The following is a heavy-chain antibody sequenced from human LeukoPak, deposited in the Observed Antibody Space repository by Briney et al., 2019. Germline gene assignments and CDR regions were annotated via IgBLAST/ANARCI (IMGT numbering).Heavy chain of an antibody. Sequence: SETLSLTCTVSGSSVTSGGFYWSWIRQPPGKGLEWIGYVHESGDTYSNPSLRGRATVSMDRFTNQFSLNLRFVTAADTAVYFCARLKAADPPLDCWGQGTLVTVSS. CDR2: VHESGDT. D-gene: IGHD6-13*01. V-gene: IGHV4-30-2*01. J-gene: IGHJ4*02. CDR1: GSSVTSGGFY. CDR3: ARLKAADPPLDC.